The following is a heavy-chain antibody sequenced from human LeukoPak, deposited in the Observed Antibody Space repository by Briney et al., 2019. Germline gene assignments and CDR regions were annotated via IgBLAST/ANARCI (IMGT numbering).Heavy chain of an antibody. D-gene: IGHD3-10*01. J-gene: IGHJ4*02. CDR3: AKDFGSLWFRELFDY. CDR2: ISGSGGST. V-gene: IGHV3-23*01. CDR1: GFTFSSYA. Sequence: PGGSLRLSCAAPGFTFSSYAMSWVRQAPGKGLEWVSAISGSGGSTYYADSVKGRFTISRDNSKNTLYLQMNSLRAEDTAVYYCAKDFGSLWFRELFDYWGQGTLVTVSS.